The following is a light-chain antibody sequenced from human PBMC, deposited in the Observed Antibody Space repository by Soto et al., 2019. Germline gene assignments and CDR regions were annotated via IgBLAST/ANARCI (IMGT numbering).Light chain of an antibody. J-gene: IGLJ2*01. CDR1: NNDVGFYNY. CDR2: DVN. CDR3: NSYAGGLVL. V-gene: IGLV2-11*01. Sequence: QSVLTQPRSVSGSPGQSVTSSCTGTNNDVGFYNYVSWYQQQLGKAPKLLIYDVNKRPSGVPPRFSGSKSANTASLTISGLQAADEADYYCNSYAGGLVLFGGGTKLTVL.